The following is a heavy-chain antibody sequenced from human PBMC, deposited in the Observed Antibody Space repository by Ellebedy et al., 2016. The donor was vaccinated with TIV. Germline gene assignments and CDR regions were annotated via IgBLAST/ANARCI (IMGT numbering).Heavy chain of an antibody. J-gene: IGHJ4*02. D-gene: IGHD5-18*01. CDR1: GGSLSSSSYY. V-gene: IGHV4-39*01. CDR2: IYYSGST. Sequence: MPSETLSLTCTVSGGSLSSSSYYWGWIRQPPGKGLEWIGSIYYSGSTYYNPSLKSRVTVSVDTSKNRFSLKLTSVTAADTAVYYCARQPRPYSYGFYDYWGQGALVTVSS. CDR3: ARQPRPYSYGFYDY.